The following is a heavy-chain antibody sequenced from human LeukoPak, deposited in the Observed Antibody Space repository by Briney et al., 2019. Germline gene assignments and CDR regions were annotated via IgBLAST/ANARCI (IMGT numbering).Heavy chain of an antibody. CDR3: ARRYCSGGSCSNFDY. Sequence: GESLKISCKGSGYSFTSYWIGWVCQMPGKGLEWMGIIYPSDSDTRYSPSFQGQVTISADESISTAYLQWSSLKASDTAMYYCARRYCSGGSCSNFDYWGQGTLVTVSS. V-gene: IGHV5-51*01. CDR1: GYSFTSYW. J-gene: IGHJ4*02. CDR2: IYPSDSDT. D-gene: IGHD2-15*01.